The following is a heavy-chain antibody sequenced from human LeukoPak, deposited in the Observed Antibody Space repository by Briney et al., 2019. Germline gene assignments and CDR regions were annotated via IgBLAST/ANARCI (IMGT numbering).Heavy chain of an antibody. Sequence: PGWSLRLSCAASGFTFSSYSMNWVRQAPWKGLEWISYISGSGSVSYYEDSVKGRFTISRDNAKNSLYLQMNSLRDEDTALYYCARDGGFGFLAAFDIWGQGTMVTVSS. CDR3: ARDGGFGFLAAFDI. J-gene: IGHJ3*02. V-gene: IGHV3-48*02. CDR1: GFTFSSYS. CDR2: ISGSGSVS. D-gene: IGHD3-10*01.